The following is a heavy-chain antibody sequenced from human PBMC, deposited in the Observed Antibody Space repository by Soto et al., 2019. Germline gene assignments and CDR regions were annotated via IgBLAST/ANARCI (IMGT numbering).Heavy chain of an antibody. CDR2: IYYSGST. CDR3: ARVGEKWFDS. CDR1: GGSISSGCYD. D-gene: IGHD3-10*01. Sequence: PXETLSLSFTVSGGSISSGCYDWSWIRQHPGKGLEWIGYIYYSGSTYYNPSLKSRVTISVDTSKNQFSLKLSSVTAADTAVYYCARVGEKWFDSWGQGTLVTVSS. V-gene: IGHV4-31*03. J-gene: IGHJ5*01.